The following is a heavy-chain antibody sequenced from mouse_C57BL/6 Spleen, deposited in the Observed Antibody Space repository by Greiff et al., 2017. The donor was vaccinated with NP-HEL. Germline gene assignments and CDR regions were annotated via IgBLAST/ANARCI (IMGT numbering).Heavy chain of an antibody. CDR3: ARYYYGSSHAMDY. J-gene: IGHJ4*01. D-gene: IGHD1-1*01. CDR2: IDPEDGET. CDR1: GFNIKDYY. V-gene: IGHV14-2*01. Sequence: EVQLQQSGAELVKPGASVKLSCTASGFNIKDYYMHWVKQRTEQGLEWIGRIDPEDGETKYASKFQGKATITADTSSNTAYLQLSSLTSEDSAVYYCARYYYGSSHAMDYWGQGTSVTVSS.